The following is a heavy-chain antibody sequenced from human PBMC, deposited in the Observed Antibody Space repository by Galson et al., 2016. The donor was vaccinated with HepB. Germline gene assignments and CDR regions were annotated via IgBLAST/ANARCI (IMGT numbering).Heavy chain of an antibody. V-gene: IGHV3-23*01. CDR3: ASGRTSGSPYYGMDV. Sequence: SLRLSCAASGFTFSRYAMSWVRRAPGTGLAWVSVISGIDDTTYYADSVKGRFTISRDSSKNTLYLQINNLRAEDTAVYYCASGRTSGSPYYGMDVWGQGTTVTVSS. CDR1: GFTFSRYA. J-gene: IGHJ6*02. D-gene: IGHD3-10*01. CDR2: ISGIDDTT.